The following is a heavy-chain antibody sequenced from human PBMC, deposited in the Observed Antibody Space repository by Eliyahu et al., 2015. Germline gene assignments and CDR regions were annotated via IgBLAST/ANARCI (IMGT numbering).Heavy chain of an antibody. CDR1: GFXFXSXY. CDR3: ARAVYGDYAPAVGLFDY. D-gene: IGHD4-17*01. J-gene: IGHJ4*02. V-gene: IGHV3-11*01. CDR2: ISSSGSTI. Sequence: QVQLVESGGGLVKPGGSLRLSCXASGFXFXSXYRSWIRQAPGKGLEWVSYISSSGSTIYYADSVKGRFTISRDNAKNSLYLQMNSLRAEDTAVYYCARAVYGDYAPAVGLFDYWGQGTLVTVSS.